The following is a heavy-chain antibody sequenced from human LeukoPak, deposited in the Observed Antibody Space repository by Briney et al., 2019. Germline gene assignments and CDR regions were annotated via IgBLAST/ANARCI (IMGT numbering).Heavy chain of an antibody. Sequence: GGSLRPSCAASGFTVSSNYMSWVRQAPGKGLEWVSVIYSGGSTYYADSVKGRFTISRDNSKNTLYLQMNSLRAEDTAVYYCARRGSGNFDAFDIWGQGTMVTVSS. CDR1: GFTVSSNY. J-gene: IGHJ3*02. CDR2: IYSGGST. D-gene: IGHD2-21*02. CDR3: ARRGSGNFDAFDI. V-gene: IGHV3-66*01.